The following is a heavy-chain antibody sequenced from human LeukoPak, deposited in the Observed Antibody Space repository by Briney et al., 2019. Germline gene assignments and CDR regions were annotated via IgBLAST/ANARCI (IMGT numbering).Heavy chain of an antibody. V-gene: IGHV3-74*01. CDR1: GFTFSNHL. D-gene: IGHD1-26*01. Sequence: GGSLRLSSAASGFTFSNHLMHWVRQAPGKGLVWVSHIVIDGSRTNYAESVKGRFTISRDNAKNTLYLQMNSLRADDTAVYYCARDVGFIVGATPGAFDIWGQGTMVTVSS. J-gene: IGHJ3*02. CDR3: ARDVGFIVGATPGAFDI. CDR2: IVIDGSRT.